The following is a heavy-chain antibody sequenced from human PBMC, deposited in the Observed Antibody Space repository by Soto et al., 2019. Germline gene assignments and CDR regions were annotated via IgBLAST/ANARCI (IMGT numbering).Heavy chain of an antibody. D-gene: IGHD4-17*01. CDR1: GFSFSNYA. CDR3: AKESLPEHYGDTLFDY. J-gene: IGHJ4*02. Sequence: EVQLLESGGTLVQPGGSLRLSCAASGFSFSNYALSWVRQAPGKGLEWVSTFSAGGRTYYADSVKGRFTIARDSSQNTVHQQISDLRPEDTAVYYCAKESLPEHYGDTLFDYWGQGTRVTVSS. V-gene: IGHV3-23*01. CDR2: FSAGGRT.